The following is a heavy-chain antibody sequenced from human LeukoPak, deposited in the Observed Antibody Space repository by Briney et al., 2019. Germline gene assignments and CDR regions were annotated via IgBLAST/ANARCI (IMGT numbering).Heavy chain of an antibody. J-gene: IGHJ6*02. CDR3: ARGAYCSSTSCPIYYYYGMDV. CDR1: GYTFTIYY. Sequence: GASVNVSCKASGYTFTIYYMHWVRQAPGQGLEWMGIINLSGGSTSYAQKFQGRVTMTRHTSTSTVYMELSSLRSEDTAVYYCARGAYCSSTSCPIYYYYGMDVWGQGTTVTVSS. CDR2: INLSGGST. D-gene: IGHD2-2*01. V-gene: IGHV1-46*01.